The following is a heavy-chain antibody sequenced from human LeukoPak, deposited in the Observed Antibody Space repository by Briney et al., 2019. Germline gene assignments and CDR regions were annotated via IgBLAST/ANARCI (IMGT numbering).Heavy chain of an antibody. CDR1: GFTFSSYG. CDR3: AREIELGANYYFDY. CDR2: ISYDGSNK. V-gene: IGHV3-30*03. J-gene: IGHJ4*02. D-gene: IGHD1-26*01. Sequence: GGSLRLSCAASGFTFSSYGMHWVRQAPGKGLEWVAVISYDGSNKYYADSVKGRFTISRDNAKNSLYLQMNSLRAEDTAVYYCAREIELGANYYFDYWGQGTLVTVSS.